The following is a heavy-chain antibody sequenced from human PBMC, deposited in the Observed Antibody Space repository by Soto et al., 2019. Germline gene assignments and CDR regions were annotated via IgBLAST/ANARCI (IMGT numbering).Heavy chain of an antibody. J-gene: IGHJ6*02. V-gene: IGHV1-2*04. CDR2: INPNSGGT. CDR3: ARDLGYCSSTSCAAFGGYMDV. D-gene: IGHD2-2*01. CDR1: GYTFTGYY. Sequence: QVQLVQSGAEVKKPGASVKVSCKASGYTFTGYYMHWVRQAPGQGLEWMGWINPNSGGTNYAQKLQGWVTMTRDTSISTAYMGWSRLRADDTAVYYCARDLGYCSSTSCAAFGGYMDVWGQGTTVTVSS.